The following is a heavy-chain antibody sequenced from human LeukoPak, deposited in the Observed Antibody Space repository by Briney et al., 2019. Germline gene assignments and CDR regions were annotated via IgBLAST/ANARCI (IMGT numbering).Heavy chain of an antibody. V-gene: IGHV3-30*14. J-gene: IGHJ4*02. CDR1: GFTFSNYA. Sequence: GGSLRLSCAASGFTFSNYAMHWVRQAPGKGLQWVASVSYDGGTKYYADSVKGRFTISRDNSKNTLYLQMNSLRAEDTAVYYCSVGATGVFDYWGQGTLVTVSS. D-gene: IGHD1-26*01. CDR2: VSYDGGTK. CDR3: SVGATGVFDY.